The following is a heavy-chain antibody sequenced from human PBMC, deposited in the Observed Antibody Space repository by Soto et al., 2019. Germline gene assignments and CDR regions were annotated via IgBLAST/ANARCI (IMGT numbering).Heavy chain of an antibody. J-gene: IGHJ5*02. Sequence: GASVKVSCKASGYTFTSYAMHWVRQAPGQRLEWMGWINAGNGHTKYSQKFQGRITITRDTSASTAYMELSSLRSEDTAVYYCARDRGTTVTFGFDPWGQGTLATVSS. CDR2: INAGNGHT. V-gene: IGHV1-3*01. CDR3: ARDRGTTVTFGFDP. D-gene: IGHD4-17*01. CDR1: GYTFTSYA.